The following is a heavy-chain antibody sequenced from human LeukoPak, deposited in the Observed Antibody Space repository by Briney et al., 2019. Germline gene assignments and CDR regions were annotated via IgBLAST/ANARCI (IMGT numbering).Heavy chain of an antibody. Sequence: GGSLRLSCAASGFSMSAHWMTWVRQAPGKGLEWVANINQDGSEKYSVDSVKGRFTISRDNAKNSLYLQMDSLRAEDTAVYYCATDLVVVGSYFYYGMDVWGQGTTVTVSS. V-gene: IGHV3-7*01. J-gene: IGHJ6*02. CDR2: INQDGSEK. CDR1: GFSMSAHW. D-gene: IGHD2-21*01. CDR3: ATDLVVVGSYFYYGMDV.